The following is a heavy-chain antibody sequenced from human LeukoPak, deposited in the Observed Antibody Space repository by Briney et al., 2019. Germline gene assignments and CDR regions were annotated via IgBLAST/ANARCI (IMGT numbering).Heavy chain of an antibody. CDR3: ARDLGSPDAFDI. CDR2: ISSSGVTI. CDR1: GFTFSYYD. D-gene: IGHD7-27*01. Sequence: GGSMRLSCATSGFTFSYYDMNWVRQGPGKGLEWVSYISSSGVTIYSDSVKGRFTISRDNAKKSLYLQMNSLRAEDTALYYCARDLGSPDAFDIWGQGTMVTVSS. J-gene: IGHJ3*02. V-gene: IGHV3-48*03.